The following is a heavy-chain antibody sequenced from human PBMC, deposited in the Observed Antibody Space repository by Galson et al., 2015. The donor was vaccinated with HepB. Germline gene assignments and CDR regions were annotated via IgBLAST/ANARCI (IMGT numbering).Heavy chain of an antibody. V-gene: IGHV3-21*01. CDR2: ISSSGNYI. CDR3: ARASSRRFLEWVSFSYMDV. D-gene: IGHD3-3*01. J-gene: IGHJ6*03. Sequence: SLRLSCAASGFAFNTYNINWVRQAPGKGLEWVASISSSGNYIDYVDSVRGRFTISRDNAGNSLSLRMNSLRAEDTAVYYCARASSRRFLEWVSFSYMDVWGRGTTVTVSS. CDR1: GFAFNTYN.